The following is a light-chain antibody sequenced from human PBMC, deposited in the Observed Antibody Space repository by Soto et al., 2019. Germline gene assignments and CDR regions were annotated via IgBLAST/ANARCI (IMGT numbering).Light chain of an antibody. V-gene: IGKV1D-12*01. J-gene: IGKJ5*01. CDR3: QQAYSFQIT. Sequence: DIQVTQSPSSVSASGGDRVTITCRASQDIAAYLAWYQHKPGRAPELLIHAASSLQSGVPSRFSGSGSGTDFTLTINSLQPEDLATYYCQQAYSFQITFGKGTRLYI. CDR1: QDIAAY. CDR2: AAS.